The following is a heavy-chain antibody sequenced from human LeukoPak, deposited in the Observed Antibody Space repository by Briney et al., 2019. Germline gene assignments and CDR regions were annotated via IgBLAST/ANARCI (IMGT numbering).Heavy chain of an antibody. V-gene: IGHV1-18*01. J-gene: IGHJ3*02. CDR3: ASFGAVAGTQRRQPSYAFDI. Sequence: VASAKVSCKASGYTFTSYGISWVRQAPGQGLEWMGWISAYNGNTNDAQKLQGRVTMTTDTSTSTAYMELRSLRSDDTAVYYCASFGAVAGTQRRQPSYAFDIWGQGTMVTVSS. D-gene: IGHD6-19*01. CDR1: GYTFTSYG. CDR2: ISAYNGNT.